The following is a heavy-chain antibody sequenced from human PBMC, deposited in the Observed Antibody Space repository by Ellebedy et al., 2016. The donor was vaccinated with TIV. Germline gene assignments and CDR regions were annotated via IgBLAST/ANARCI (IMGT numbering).Heavy chain of an antibody. CDR2: ISYNGSIQ. D-gene: IGHD3-10*01. J-gene: IGHJ1*01. Sequence: PGGSLRLSCAAPGFNLSNNALHWVRQAPGKGLEWLAVISYNGSIQFYADSVKGRFTISRDNSKSMLYLQMNNLRTEDTALYYCAKLGVVIRGDYWGQGTLVTVSS. CDR1: GFNLSNNA. CDR3: AKLGVVIRGDY. V-gene: IGHV3-30-3*02.